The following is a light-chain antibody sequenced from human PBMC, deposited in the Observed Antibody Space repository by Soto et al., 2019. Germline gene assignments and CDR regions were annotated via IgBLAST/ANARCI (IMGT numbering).Light chain of an antibody. CDR1: SGHSSYA. V-gene: IGLV4-69*01. CDR3: QTWGTGSVV. CDR2: LNSDGSH. Sequence: QSVLTQSPSASASLGASVKLTCNLRSGHSSYAIAWHQQQPEKGPRYLMKLNSDGSHSKGDGIPDRFSGSSSGAERYLTISRLQSEDVADYYCQTWGTGSVVFGGGTKLTVL. J-gene: IGLJ2*01.